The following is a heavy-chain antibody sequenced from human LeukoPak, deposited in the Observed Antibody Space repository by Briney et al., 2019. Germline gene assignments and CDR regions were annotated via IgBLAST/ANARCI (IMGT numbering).Heavy chain of an antibody. J-gene: IGHJ4*02. Sequence: GGSLRLSCTASGFTLGSHDMHWVRQTTGEGLQWVAAIASGFQIFYAGSVKGRFTVSREDAKKSLYLQMNSLRAGDAAVYYCVREARGYHYTYFDYWGQGTLVTVSS. V-gene: IGHV3-13*01. CDR3: VREARGYHYTYFDY. CDR2: IASGFQI. D-gene: IGHD5-18*01. CDR1: GFTLGSHD.